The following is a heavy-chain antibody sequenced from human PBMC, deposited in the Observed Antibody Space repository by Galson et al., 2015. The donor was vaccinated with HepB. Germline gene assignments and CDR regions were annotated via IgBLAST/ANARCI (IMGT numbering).Heavy chain of an antibody. D-gene: IGHD3/OR15-3a*01. Sequence: SLRLSCAVSGFTFSSHAMHWVRQTPGKGLEWVAIILHDGGGIRYADSVKGRSTISRDNSKNTLSLQMDSLRVEDTALYYCAKDLSGSWTYDYWGQGTLVTVSS. V-gene: IGHV3-30*02. CDR1: GFTFSSHA. CDR3: AKDLSGSWTYDY. J-gene: IGHJ4*02. CDR2: ILHDGGGI.